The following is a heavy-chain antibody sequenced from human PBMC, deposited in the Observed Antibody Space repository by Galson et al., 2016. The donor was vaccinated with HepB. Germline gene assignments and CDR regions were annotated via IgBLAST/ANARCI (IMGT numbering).Heavy chain of an antibody. CDR2: IIPFLGTS. J-gene: IGHJ6*02. CDR1: GGTFSFYV. CDR3: AKSAGYYGSGYYYAMDV. D-gene: IGHD3-10*01. V-gene: IGHV1-69*06. Sequence: SVKVSCKASGGTFSFYVISWVRQAPGQGLEWMGGIIPFLGTSNYAQRFQGRVTITADKSTSTAYMELSGLRSGDTAVYYCAKSAGYYGSGYYYAMDVWGQGTTVTVFS.